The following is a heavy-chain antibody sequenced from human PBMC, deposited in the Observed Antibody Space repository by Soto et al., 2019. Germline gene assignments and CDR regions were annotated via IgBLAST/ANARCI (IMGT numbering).Heavy chain of an antibody. D-gene: IGHD3-3*01. Sequence: GESLKISCKGSGYSFTSYWIGWVRQMPGKGLEWMGIIYPGDSDTRYSPSFQGQVTISRDNFKNMLYLQMNSLRAEDTAVYYCAKHDFWTLYNTGLDSWGQGTLVTVSS. V-gene: IGHV5-51*01. CDR2: IYPGDSDT. J-gene: IGHJ4*02. CDR3: AKHDFWTLYNTGLDS. CDR1: GYSFTSYW.